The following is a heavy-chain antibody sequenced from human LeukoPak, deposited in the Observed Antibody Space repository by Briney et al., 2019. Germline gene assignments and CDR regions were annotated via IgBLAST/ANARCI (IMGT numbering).Heavy chain of an antibody. CDR2: ISGSGDST. Sequence: GGSLRLSCAASGFTFSNYAMNWVRQAPGKGLEWVSAISGSGDSTYYADSVKGRFTISRDNSKSTLYLQMNSLRADDTAVYYCAKDHVRGSITGTTVDYWGQGTLVTVSS. V-gene: IGHV3-23*01. D-gene: IGHD1-7*01. CDR1: GFTFSNYA. J-gene: IGHJ4*02. CDR3: AKDHVRGSITGTTVDY.